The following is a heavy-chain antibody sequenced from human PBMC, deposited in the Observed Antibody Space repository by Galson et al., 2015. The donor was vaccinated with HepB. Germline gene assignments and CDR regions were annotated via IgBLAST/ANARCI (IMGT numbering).Heavy chain of an antibody. Sequence: SLRLSCAASGFTFSTYAMSWVRQAPGKGLEWVSSISGSGGSTYYAGSVEGRFTISRDNSKNTLYLQMNNLRHEDPAVYYCAKGDGYSGYGVDYWGQGTLVTVSS. D-gene: IGHD5-12*01. J-gene: IGHJ4*02. CDR3: AKGDGYSGYGVDY. CDR2: ISGSGGST. V-gene: IGHV3-23*01. CDR1: GFTFSTYA.